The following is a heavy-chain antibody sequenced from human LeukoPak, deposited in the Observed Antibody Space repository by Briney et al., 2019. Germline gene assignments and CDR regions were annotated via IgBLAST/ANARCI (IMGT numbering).Heavy chain of an antibody. CDR2: IYTSGST. J-gene: IGHJ4*02. V-gene: IGHV4-4*07. D-gene: IGHD3-22*01. CDR1: AGTISSYN. CDR3: ARGQDYYASSGYYFFFDY. Sequence: SEKLSLTGTVSAGTISSYNWSWIRQPPGQGLEGIGRIYTSGSTNYHPSLKSRVTMSVDTSKNQVSMKLSSVTAADTAVYYCARGQDYYASSGYYFFFDYWGQGTLVTVSS.